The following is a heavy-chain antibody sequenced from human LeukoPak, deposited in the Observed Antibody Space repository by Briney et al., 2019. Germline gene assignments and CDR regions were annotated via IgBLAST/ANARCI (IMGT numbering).Heavy chain of an antibody. D-gene: IGHD6-6*01. J-gene: IGHJ4*02. Sequence: SGTLSLTCAVSGGSISSGNWWSWVRQPPGKGLEWIGEIYHSGSTNYNPSLKSRVTISVDKSKNQFSLKLSSVTAADTAVYYCARESMHRVSIAAFDYWGQGTLVTVSS. CDR2: IYHSGST. CDR1: GGSISSGNW. V-gene: IGHV4-4*02. CDR3: ARESMHRVSIAAFDY.